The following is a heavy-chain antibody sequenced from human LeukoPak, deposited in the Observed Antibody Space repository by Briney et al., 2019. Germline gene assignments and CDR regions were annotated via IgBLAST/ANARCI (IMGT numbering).Heavy chain of an antibody. CDR3: ARERSSWHTYGMDV. V-gene: IGHV3-33*08. Sequence: GGSLRLSCAASGFTFSSYGMHWVRQAPGKGLEWVAAIWFDGSNKYYADSVKGRFTISRDNSKNTLYLQMNSLRAEDTAVYYCARERSSWHTYGMDVWGQGTTVTVSS. D-gene: IGHD6-13*01. J-gene: IGHJ6*02. CDR2: IWFDGSNK. CDR1: GFTFSSYG.